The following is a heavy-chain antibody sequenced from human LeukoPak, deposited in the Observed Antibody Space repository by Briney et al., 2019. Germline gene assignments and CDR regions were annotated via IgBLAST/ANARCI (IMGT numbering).Heavy chain of an antibody. J-gene: IGHJ6*02. CDR3: ARDMEKLGDYYGMDV. Sequence: GGSLRLSCAASGFTFSDYYIRWIRQAPGKGLEWLSIVSSGGDITTYADSVKGPFTISRDNTRNLLFLQMNSLRAEDTAVYYCARDMEKLGDYYGMDVWGQGTTVVVSS. CDR1: GFTFSDYY. D-gene: IGHD3-16*01. V-gene: IGHV3-11*01. CDR2: VSSGGDIT.